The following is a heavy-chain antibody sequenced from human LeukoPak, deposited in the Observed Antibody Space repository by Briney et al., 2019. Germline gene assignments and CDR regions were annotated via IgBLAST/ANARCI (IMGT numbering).Heavy chain of an antibody. V-gene: IGHV1-46*01. CDR3: ARGYCSSTSCYPVDY. Sequence: ASVKVSCKASGYTFTSYYMHWVRQAPGQGVEWVGIINPSGGSTSYAQKFQGRVTMTRDTSTSTVYMELSSLRSEDTAVYYCARGYCSSTSCYPVDYWGQGTLVTVSS. CDR1: GYTFTSYY. D-gene: IGHD2-2*01. CDR2: INPSGGST. J-gene: IGHJ4*02.